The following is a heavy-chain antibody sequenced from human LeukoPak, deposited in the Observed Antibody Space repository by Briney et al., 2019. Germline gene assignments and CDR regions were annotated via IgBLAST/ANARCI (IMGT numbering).Heavy chain of an antibody. V-gene: IGHV3-23*01. Sequence: TGGSLRLSCAASGFTFSSYAMSWVRQAPGKGLEWVSAISGSGGSTYYADSVKGRFTISRDNSKNTLYLQMNSPRAEDTAVYYCAKTYYDFWSGVDYWGQGTLVTVSS. CDR2: ISGSGGST. D-gene: IGHD3-3*01. CDR3: AKTYYDFWSGVDY. CDR1: GFTFSSYA. J-gene: IGHJ4*02.